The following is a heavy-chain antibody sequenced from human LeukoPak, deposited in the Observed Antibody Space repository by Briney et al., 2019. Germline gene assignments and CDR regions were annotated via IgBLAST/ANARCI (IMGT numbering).Heavy chain of an antibody. V-gene: IGHV4-30-2*01. D-gene: IGHD3-16*01. CDR1: GGSISSGGYS. CDR3: ARIGVRGFDY. CDR2: IYHSGST. Sequence: PSETLSLTCTVSGGSISSGGYSWSWTRQPPGKGLEWIGYIYHSGSTYYNPSLKSRVTISVDRSKNQFSLKLTSVTAADTAVYYCARIGVRGFDYWGQGTLVTVSS. J-gene: IGHJ4*02.